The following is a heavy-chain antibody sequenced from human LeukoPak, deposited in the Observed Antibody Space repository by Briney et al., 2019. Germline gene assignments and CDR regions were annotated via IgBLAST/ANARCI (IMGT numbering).Heavy chain of an antibody. CDR1: GGSFSGYY. J-gene: IGHJ4*02. V-gene: IGHV4-34*01. CDR2: INHSGST. Sequence: SETLSLTCAVYGGSFSGYYWSWIRQPPGKGLEWIGEINHSGSTNYNPSLKSRVTISVDTSKNQFSLKLSPVTAADTAVYYCARSSYGDSIYDYWGQGTLVTVSS. D-gene: IGHD4-17*01. CDR3: ARSSYGDSIYDY.